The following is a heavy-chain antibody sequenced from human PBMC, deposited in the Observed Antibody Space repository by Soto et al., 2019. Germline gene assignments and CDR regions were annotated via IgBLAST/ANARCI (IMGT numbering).Heavy chain of an antibody. J-gene: IGHJ6*02. D-gene: IGHD1-26*01. CDR1: GGSINGFY. Sequence: SETLSLTCTVSGGSINGFYWSWLRQPPGKGLEWIGYMYNSGTINNNPSLKSRVTMLIDRSTNQFSLRLTSVTAADTAMYYCARYLRVGGTERYNYYGMAVSGQGTTVTVSS. CDR2: MYNSGTI. CDR3: ARYLRVGGTERYNYYGMAV. V-gene: IGHV4-59*01.